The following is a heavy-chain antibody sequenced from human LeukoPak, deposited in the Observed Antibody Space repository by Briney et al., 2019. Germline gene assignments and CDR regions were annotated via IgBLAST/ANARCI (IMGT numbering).Heavy chain of an antibody. D-gene: IGHD3-3*02. CDR2: INHSGST. V-gene: IGHV4-34*01. Sequence: SWALPVTCAGYGGSFSGYYWSWIRQPPGKGLEWMGEINHSGSTKYNPSSNSRVTISVDTCKNQFSLKLGSVTAADTAEYCCARSMAPGPYAFDIWGQGTMVTVSS. CDR3: ARSMAPGPYAFDI. J-gene: IGHJ3*02. CDR1: GGSFSGYY.